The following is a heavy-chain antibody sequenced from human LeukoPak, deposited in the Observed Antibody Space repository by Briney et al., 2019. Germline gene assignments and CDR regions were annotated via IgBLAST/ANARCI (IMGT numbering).Heavy chain of an antibody. V-gene: IGHV1-8*01. D-gene: IGHD3-10*01. CDR1: GYTFTSYD. J-gene: IGHJ4*02. CDR3: ARESNIDGSGSQLDY. CDR2: MNPNSGNT. Sequence: GASVKVSCKASGYTFTSYDINWVRQATGQGPEWMGWMNPNSGNTGYAQKFQGRVTMTRNTSISTAYMELSSLRSEDTAVYYCARESNIDGSGSQLDYWGQGTLVTVSS.